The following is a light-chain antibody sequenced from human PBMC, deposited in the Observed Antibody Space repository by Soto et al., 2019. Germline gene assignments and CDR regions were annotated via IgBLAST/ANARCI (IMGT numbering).Light chain of an antibody. V-gene: IGLV2-11*01. CDR2: DVS. Sequence: QSALTQPRSVSGSPGQSVTISCTGTSSDVGAYNYVSWYQQHPGKAPKLMIYDVSKRPSGVPDRFSGSKSGNTASLTISGLQAEDEADYYCCSYAGFYTFVVFGGGTKLTVL. CDR1: SSDVGAYNY. J-gene: IGLJ2*01. CDR3: CSYAGFYTFVV.